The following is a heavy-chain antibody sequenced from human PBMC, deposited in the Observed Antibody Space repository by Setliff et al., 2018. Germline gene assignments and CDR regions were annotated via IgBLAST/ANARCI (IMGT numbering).Heavy chain of an antibody. J-gene: IGHJ4*02. CDR2: INHSGST. CDR1: GGSFSGYY. V-gene: IGHV4-34*01. CDR3: ARSLSSGSYWNSRPFYSDY. Sequence: LSLTCAVYGGSFSGYYWSWIRQSPGKGLEWIGEINHSGSTNYNPSLQSRVTISVDTSKNQFSLKPTSVTAADTAVYYCARSLSSGSYWNSRPFYSDYWGQGTLVTV. D-gene: IGHD3-10*01.